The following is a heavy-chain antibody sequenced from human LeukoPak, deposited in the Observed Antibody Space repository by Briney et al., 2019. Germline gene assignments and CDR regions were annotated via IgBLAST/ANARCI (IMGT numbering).Heavy chain of an antibody. CDR3: AKDRSYGSGSYWFWSDAFDI. Sequence: GGSLRLSCAASGFTFSSYAMSWVRQAPGKGLEWVSAISGSGGSAYYADSVKGRFTISRDNSKNTLYLQMNSLRAEDTAVYYCAKDRSYGSGSYWFWSDAFDIWGQGTMVTVS. D-gene: IGHD3-10*01. V-gene: IGHV3-23*01. CDR2: ISGSGGSA. J-gene: IGHJ3*02. CDR1: GFTFSSYA.